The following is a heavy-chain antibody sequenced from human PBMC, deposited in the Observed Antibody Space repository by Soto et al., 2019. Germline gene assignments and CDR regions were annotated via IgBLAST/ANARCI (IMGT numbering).Heavy chain of an antibody. CDR2: MYYNGNI. D-gene: IGHD3-16*01. CDR1: GGSISNYY. J-gene: IGHJ5*02. V-gene: IGHV4-59*01. CDR3: ASGGNWFDP. Sequence: PSETLSLTCNVSGGSISNYYWTWVRQSSEKGLERIAYMYYNGNINYNPSLKSRATISIDTSKNQFSLTLKSVTAADTAVYYCASGGNWFDPWGQGVLVTVSS.